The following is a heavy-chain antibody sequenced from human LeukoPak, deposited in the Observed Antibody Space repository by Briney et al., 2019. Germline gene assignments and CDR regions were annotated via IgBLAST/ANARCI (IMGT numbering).Heavy chain of an antibody. CDR2: IHSNERET. Sequence: GGSLRLSCVASGFSFSTHWMHWVRQVSGKGLLWVSRIHSNERETTYADSAKGRFSISRDNARNTLYLEMNSLRVEDTAVYYCGRGGTRGTVDYWGQGTPVTVSS. J-gene: IGHJ4*02. V-gene: IGHV3-74*01. CDR3: GRGGTRGTVDY. CDR1: GFSFSTHW. D-gene: IGHD1-1*01.